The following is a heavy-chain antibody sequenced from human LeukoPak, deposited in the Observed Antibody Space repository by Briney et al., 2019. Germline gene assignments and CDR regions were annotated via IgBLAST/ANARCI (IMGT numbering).Heavy chain of an antibody. CDR2: IGAYNGNT. D-gene: IGHD2-21*02. Sequence: GESLKISCKGSGYSFTSYWIGWVRQMPGKGLEWMGWIGAYNGNTNYAQKLQGRVTMTTDTSTSTAYMELRSLRSDDTAVYYCARAPPYCGGDCYPDYWGQGTLVTVSS. CDR3: ARAPPYCGGDCYPDY. CDR1: GYSFTSYW. J-gene: IGHJ4*02. V-gene: IGHV1-18*04.